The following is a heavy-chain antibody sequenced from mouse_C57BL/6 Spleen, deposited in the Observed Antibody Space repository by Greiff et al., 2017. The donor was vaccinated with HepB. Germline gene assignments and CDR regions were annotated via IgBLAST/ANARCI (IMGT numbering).Heavy chain of an antibody. Sequence: EVRLVESGGGLVQPGGSLKLSCAASGFTFSDYYMYWVRQTPEKRLEWVAYISNGGGSTYYPDTVKGRFTISRDNAKNTLYLQMSRLKSEDTAMYYCARQNDGYLYYFDYWGQGTTLTVSS. CDR3: ARQNDGYLYYFDY. CDR2: ISNGGGST. D-gene: IGHD2-3*01. V-gene: IGHV5-12*01. J-gene: IGHJ2*01. CDR1: GFTFSDYY.